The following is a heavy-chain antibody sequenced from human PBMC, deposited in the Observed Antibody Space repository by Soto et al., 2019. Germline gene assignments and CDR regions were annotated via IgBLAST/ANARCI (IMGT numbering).Heavy chain of an antibody. Sequence: GASVKVLCKASGGTFSSYAISWVRQAPGQGLEWMGGIIPIFGTANYAQKFQGRVTITADESTSTAYMELSSLRSEDTAVYYCARDRRYSSSWFYYYYYGMDVWGQGTTVTVSS. CDR3: ARDRRYSSSWFYYYYYGMDV. J-gene: IGHJ6*02. CDR1: GGTFSSYA. CDR2: IIPIFGTA. D-gene: IGHD6-6*01. V-gene: IGHV1-69*13.